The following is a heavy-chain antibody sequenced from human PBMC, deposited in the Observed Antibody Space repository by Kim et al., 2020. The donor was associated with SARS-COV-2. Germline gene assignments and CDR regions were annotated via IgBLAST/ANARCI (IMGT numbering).Heavy chain of an antibody. D-gene: IGHD3-10*01. J-gene: IGHJ4*02. V-gene: IGHV4-4*02. Sequence: PSLKSRVTISVDKSKNQFSLKLSSVTAADTAVYYCARDLAYGSGSYSTYWGQGTLVTVSS. CDR3: ARDLAYGSGSYSTY.